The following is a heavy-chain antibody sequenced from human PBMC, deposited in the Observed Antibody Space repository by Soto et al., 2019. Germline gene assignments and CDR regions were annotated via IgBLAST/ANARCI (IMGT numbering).Heavy chain of an antibody. CDR1: GVSLSTSGMC. CDR2: IDWDHHK. CDR3: TDGCGCPLYYFRH. J-gene: IGHJ4*02. V-gene: IGHV2-70*11. D-gene: IGHD6-19*01. Sequence: GSGPTLPHPTQTFTLTWKFLGVSLSTSGMCGSWMRQRAGKAMEWISRIDWDHHKHYSPSLTSRLIICHDKSQNQVVVTMTNKDGVDTATYYCTDGCGCPLYYFRHLGQGTLGTGS.